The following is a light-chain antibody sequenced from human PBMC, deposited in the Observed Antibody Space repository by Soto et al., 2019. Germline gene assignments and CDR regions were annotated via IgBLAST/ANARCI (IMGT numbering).Light chain of an antibody. CDR2: DAS. V-gene: IGKV1-5*01. J-gene: IGKJ1*01. Sequence: DIQMTQSPSTLSASVGDRVTITCRASQSISSWLAWYQQKPGKAPNLLIYDASNLESGVPSRFSGSGSGTEFTLTISILQPDDFATYYCQQYNSYWTFGQGTKVEVK. CDR3: QQYNSYWT. CDR1: QSISSW.